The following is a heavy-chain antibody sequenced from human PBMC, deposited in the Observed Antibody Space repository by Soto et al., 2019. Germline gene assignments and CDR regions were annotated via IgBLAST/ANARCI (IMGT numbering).Heavy chain of an antibody. Sequence: GASVKVSCKASGYTFTKYGIGWVRQAPGQGLEGMGWISAYNGNTNYAQKLQGRVTMTTDTSTSTAYMELRSLRSDDTAVYYCARGVGSGSYYNQYNWFDPWGQGTLVTVSS. CDR2: ISAYNGNT. V-gene: IGHV1-18*01. CDR1: GYTFTKYG. D-gene: IGHD3-10*01. CDR3: ARGVGSGSYYNQYNWFDP. J-gene: IGHJ5*02.